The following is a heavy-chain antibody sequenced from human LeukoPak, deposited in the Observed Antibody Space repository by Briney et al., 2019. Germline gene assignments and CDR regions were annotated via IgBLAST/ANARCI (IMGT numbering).Heavy chain of an antibody. D-gene: IGHD3-3*01. CDR2: IYYSGST. Sequence: SETLSLTCTVSGGSISSYYWSWIRQPPGKGLEWIGYIYYSGSTNYNPSLKSRVTISVDTSKNQFSLKLSSVTAADTAVYYCARVIEYYDFWSGSNWFDPWGQGTLVTVSS. CDR3: ARVIEYYDFWSGSNWFDP. J-gene: IGHJ5*02. CDR1: GGSISSYY. V-gene: IGHV4-59*01.